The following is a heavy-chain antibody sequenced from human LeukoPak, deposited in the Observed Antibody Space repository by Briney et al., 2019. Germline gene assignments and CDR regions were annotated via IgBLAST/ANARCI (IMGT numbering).Heavy chain of an antibody. D-gene: IGHD6-13*01. CDR3: ARGVAAAGT. CDR2: IYYSGST. J-gene: IGHJ5*02. Sequence: SETLSLTCTVSGGSISSYYWSWIRQPPGKGLEWIGYIYYSGSTNYNPSLKSRVTISVDTSKNQFSLKLSSVTAADTAVYYCARGVAAAGTWGQGTLVTLS. CDR1: GGSISSYY. V-gene: IGHV4-59*01.